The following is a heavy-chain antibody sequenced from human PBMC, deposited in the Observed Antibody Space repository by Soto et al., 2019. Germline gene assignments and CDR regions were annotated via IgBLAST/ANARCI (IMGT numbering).Heavy chain of an antibody. Sequence: PGASLKISCKGSGYSFTSYWIGWVRQMPGKGLEWMGIIYPGDSDTRYSPSFQGQVTISADKSISTAYLQWSSLKASDTAMYYCARHRGYSYGSLHYYGMDVWGQGTTVTVSS. CDR2: IYPGDSDT. J-gene: IGHJ6*02. V-gene: IGHV5-51*01. D-gene: IGHD5-18*01. CDR1: GYSFTSYW. CDR3: ARHRGYSYGSLHYYGMDV.